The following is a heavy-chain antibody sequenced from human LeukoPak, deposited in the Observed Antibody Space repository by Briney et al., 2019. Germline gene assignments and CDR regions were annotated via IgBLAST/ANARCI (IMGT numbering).Heavy chain of an antibody. CDR1: GGSISSFH. D-gene: IGHD3-22*01. CDR3: ARHPYDSSGYPSYFDY. J-gene: IGHJ4*02. V-gene: IGHV4-59*08. CDR2: IYYSGNT. Sequence: PSETLSLTCTVSGGSISSFHWSWIRQPPGKGLEWIGFIYYSGNTKYNHSLKGRVTISVDTSKNQFSLNLSSVTAADTAVYYCARHPYDSSGYPSYFDYWGQGTLVT.